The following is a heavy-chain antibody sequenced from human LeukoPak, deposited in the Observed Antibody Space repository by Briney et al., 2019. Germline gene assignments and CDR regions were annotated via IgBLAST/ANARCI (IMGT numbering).Heavy chain of an antibody. CDR3: ARDRNYYDSRGYHDY. J-gene: IGHJ4*02. CDR2: IYYSGST. Sequence: SETLSLTCTVSGGSISSSSYYWGWIRQPPGKGLEWIGSIYYSGSTYYNPSPKSRVTISVDTSKNQFSLKLSSVTAADTAVYYCARDRNYYDSRGYHDYWGQGTLVTVSS. D-gene: IGHD3-22*01. V-gene: IGHV4-39*02. CDR1: GGSISSSSYY.